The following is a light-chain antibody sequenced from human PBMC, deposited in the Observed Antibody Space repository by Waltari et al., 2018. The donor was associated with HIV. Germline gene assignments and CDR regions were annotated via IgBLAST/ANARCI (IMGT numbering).Light chain of an antibody. J-gene: IGLJ2*01. Sequence: QSALPQPPSVSGSLGQSVTISCTGTSSDVGHYNEVSWYQKSTGTAPKLMIYDGSSLPSGVPGRFSGSKSGNTASLTISGLQADDEADYYCSSFTTSITVVCGGGTKLTVL. CDR2: DGS. CDR3: SSFTTSITVV. V-gene: IGLV2-18*02. CDR1: SSDVGHYNE.